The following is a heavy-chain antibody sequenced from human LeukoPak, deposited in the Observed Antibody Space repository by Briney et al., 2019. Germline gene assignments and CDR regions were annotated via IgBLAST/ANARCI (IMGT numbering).Heavy chain of an antibody. CDR3: ARVGLTTVVTRAWSANWFDP. V-gene: IGHV4-34*01. CDR2: INHSGST. Sequence: PGGSLRLSCAASGFTFSDYSMTWFRQPPGKGLEGIGEINHSGSTNYNPSLKSRVTISVDTSKNQFSLKLSSVTAADTAVYYCARVGLTTVVTRAWSANWFDPWGQGTLVTVSS. J-gene: IGHJ5*02. CDR1: GFTFSDYS. D-gene: IGHD4-23*01.